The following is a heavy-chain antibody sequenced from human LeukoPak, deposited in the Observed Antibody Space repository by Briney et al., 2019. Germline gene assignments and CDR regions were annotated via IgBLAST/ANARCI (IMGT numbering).Heavy chain of an antibody. CDR1: GYTLTELS. CDR2: FDPEDGET. V-gene: IGHV1-24*01. J-gene: IGHJ4*02. CDR3: ARGLPVLRYFDSTRYYFDY. Sequence: ASVKVSCKVSGYTLTELSMHWVRQAPGKGLEWMGGFDPEDGETIYAQKFQGRVTMTEDTSTDTAYMELSSLRSDDTAVYYCARGLPVLRYFDSTRYYFDYWGQGTLVTVSS. D-gene: IGHD3-9*01.